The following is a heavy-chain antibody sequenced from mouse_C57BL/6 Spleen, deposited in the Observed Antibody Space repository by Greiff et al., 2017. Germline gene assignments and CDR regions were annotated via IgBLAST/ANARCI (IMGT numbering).Heavy chain of an antibody. CDR3: ARAFCYGSSLYYAMDY. D-gene: IGHD1-1*01. Sequence: QVQLQQPGAELVKPGASVKLSCKASGYTFTSYWMHWVKQRPGQGLEWIGMIHPNSGSTNYNEKFKSKATLTVDKSSSPAYMHLISLTSENSAVYYCARAFCYGSSLYYAMDYWGQGTSVTVSS. J-gene: IGHJ4*01. V-gene: IGHV1-64*01. CDR1: GYTFTSYW. CDR2: IHPNSGST.